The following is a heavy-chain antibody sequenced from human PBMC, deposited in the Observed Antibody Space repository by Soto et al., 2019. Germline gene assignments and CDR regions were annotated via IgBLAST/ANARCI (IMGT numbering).Heavy chain of an antibody. Sequence: GGSLRLSCAASGFTFSSYSMNWVRQAPGKGLEWVSSINTDGSDTSYADSVKGRFTISRDNAKNMLYLQMNSLRAEDTAVYYSTKDRPGPQHYFDYWGHGNTVTVSS. CDR3: TKDRPGPQHYFDY. J-gene: IGHJ4*01. D-gene: IGHD6-6*01. CDR2: INTDGSDT. V-gene: IGHV3-74*01. CDR1: GFTFSSYS.